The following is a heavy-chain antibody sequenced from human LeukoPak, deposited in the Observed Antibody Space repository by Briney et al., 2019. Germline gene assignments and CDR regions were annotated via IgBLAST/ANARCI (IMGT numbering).Heavy chain of an antibody. CDR1: GGSISSGGYS. CDR3: ARGGSGYYLDY. J-gene: IGHJ4*02. CDR2: IYQSGST. Sequence: SETLSLTCAVSGGSISSGGYSWSWIRQPPGKGLEWIGYIYQSGSTFYNPSLKSRVTISIDRSKNQFSLKLSSVTAADTAVYYCARGGSGYYLDYWGQGTLVTVSS. D-gene: IGHD3-22*01. V-gene: IGHV4-30-2*01.